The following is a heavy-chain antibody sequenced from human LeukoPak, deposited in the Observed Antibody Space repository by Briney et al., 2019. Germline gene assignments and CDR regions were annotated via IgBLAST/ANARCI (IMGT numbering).Heavy chain of an antibody. Sequence: SETLSLTCTVSGGSISSYYWSWIRQPPGGGLEWIGYIYYSGSTNYNPSLKSRVTISVDTSKNQFSLKLSSVTAADTAVYYCASLHYDFWSGYLYYFDYWGQGTLVTVSS. CDR2: IYYSGST. V-gene: IGHV4-59*08. CDR1: GGSISSYY. CDR3: ASLHYDFWSGYLYYFDY. J-gene: IGHJ4*02. D-gene: IGHD3-3*01.